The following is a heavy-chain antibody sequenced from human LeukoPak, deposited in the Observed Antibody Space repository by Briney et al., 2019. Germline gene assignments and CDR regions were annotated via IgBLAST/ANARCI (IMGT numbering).Heavy chain of an antibody. CDR2: IIPIFGTA. CDR3: AVAGDSGYDSLDY. V-gene: IGHV1-69*05. CDR1: GGTFSSYA. D-gene: IGHD5-12*01. J-gene: IGHJ4*02. Sequence: GASVKVSCKASGGTFSSYAISWVRQAPGQGLEWMGRIIPIFGTANYAQKFQGRVTITTDESTSTAYMELSSLRSEDTALYYCAVAGDSGYDSLDYWGQGTLVTVSS.